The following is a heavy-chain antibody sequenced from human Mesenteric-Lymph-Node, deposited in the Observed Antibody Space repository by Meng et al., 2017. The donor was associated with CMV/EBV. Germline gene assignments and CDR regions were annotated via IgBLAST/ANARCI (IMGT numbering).Heavy chain of an antibody. D-gene: IGHD1-26*01. CDR2: INPNSGGT. Sequence: ASVKVSCQASGYTFTGYYMHWVRQAPGQGLEWMGWINPNSGGTNYAQKFQGRVTMTRDTSISTAYMELSRLRSDDTAVYYCARDLAIVGATYHYYYGMDVRGQGTTVTVSS. CDR1: GYTFTGYY. J-gene: IGHJ6*02. CDR3: ARDLAIVGATYHYYYGMDV. V-gene: IGHV1-2*02.